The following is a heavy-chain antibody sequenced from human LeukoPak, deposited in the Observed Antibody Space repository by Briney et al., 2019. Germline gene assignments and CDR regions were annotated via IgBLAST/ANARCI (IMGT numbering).Heavy chain of an antibody. CDR1: GGSISSYY. CDR3: ARDSDGYNSKCGMDV. Sequence: SETLSLTCTVSGGSISSYYWSWIRPPPGKGLEWIGYIYYSGSTNYNPSLKSRVTISVDTSKNQFSLKLSSVTAADTAVYYCARDSDGYNSKCGMDVWGQGITVTVSS. V-gene: IGHV4-59*01. CDR2: IYYSGST. D-gene: IGHD5-24*01. J-gene: IGHJ6*02.